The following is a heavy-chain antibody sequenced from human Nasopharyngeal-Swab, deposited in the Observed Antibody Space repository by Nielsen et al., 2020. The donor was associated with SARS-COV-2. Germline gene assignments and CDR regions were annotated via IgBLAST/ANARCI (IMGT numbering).Heavy chain of an antibody. CDR1: GFTFSSYG. CDR2: ISYDGSNK. Sequence: SCAASGFTFSSYGMHWVRQAPGRGLEWVAVISYDGSNKYYADSVKGRFTISRDNSKNTLYLQMNSLRADDTAVYYCAKDPSIVVVTAECFQHWGQGTLVTVSS. V-gene: IGHV3-30*18. CDR3: AKDPSIVVVTAECFQH. J-gene: IGHJ1*01. D-gene: IGHD2-21*02.